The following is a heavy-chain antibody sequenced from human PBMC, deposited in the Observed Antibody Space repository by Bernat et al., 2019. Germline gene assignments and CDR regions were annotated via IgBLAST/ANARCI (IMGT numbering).Heavy chain of an antibody. CDR3: ARDPGITGTIYYYGMDV. J-gene: IGHJ6*02. V-gene: IGHV3-7*01. D-gene: IGHD1-20*01. CDR1: GFTFSNYW. CDR2: RKQDGSGK. Sequence: EVQLVESGGGLVQPGGSLRLSCAASGFTFSNYWMTWVRQAPGKGLEWVTNRKQDGSGKCYVDSVKGRLTISRDNAWNSLYLKMNSLRAEDTALYYCARDPGITGTIYYYGMDVWGRGTTVTVSS.